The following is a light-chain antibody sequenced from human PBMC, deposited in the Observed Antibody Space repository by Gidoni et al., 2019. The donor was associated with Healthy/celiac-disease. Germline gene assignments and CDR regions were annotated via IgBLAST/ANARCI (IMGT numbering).Light chain of an antibody. CDR3: QQYYSYPLT. CDR2: AAS. Sequence: ASRMTTSPSSRSASTGARVTITCRASPGSSRYLAWYQQKPGKAPKLLLYAASTLQSGVPSRFSGSGSGTDFTLTIICLQSEDFASYYCQQYYSYPLTFGGGTKVEIK. J-gene: IGKJ4*01. CDR1: PGSSRY. V-gene: IGKV1-8*01.